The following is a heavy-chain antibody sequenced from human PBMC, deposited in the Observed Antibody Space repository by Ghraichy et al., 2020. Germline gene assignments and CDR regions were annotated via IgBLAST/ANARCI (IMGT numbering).Heavy chain of an antibody. CDR2: IYPGDSDT. J-gene: IGHJ6*02. Sequence: GESLNISCQGSGYTFNSYWIGWVRQMPGKGLEWMGNIYPGDSDTRYSPSFQGQVTFSADKSITTAYLQWSSLKASDTAVYYCARHVQQLVGTYYYGMDVWGQGTTVTVSS. V-gene: IGHV5-51*01. CDR3: ARHVQQLVGTYYYGMDV. CDR1: GYTFNSYW. D-gene: IGHD6-13*01.